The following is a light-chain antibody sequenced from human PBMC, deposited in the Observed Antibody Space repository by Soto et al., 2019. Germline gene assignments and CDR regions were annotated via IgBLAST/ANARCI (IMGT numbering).Light chain of an antibody. J-gene: IGKJ4*01. CDR2: GAS. CDR3: PQALS. CDR1: QSVSRYY. V-gene: IGKV3D-7*01. Sequence: TVLTQSPATLSLSPGERATLSCRASQSVSRYYLSWYQQKPGQAPRLLIYGASTRATGIPARFSGSGSGTDFTLTITSLQLEDFAVYYCPQALSFGGGTRVEI.